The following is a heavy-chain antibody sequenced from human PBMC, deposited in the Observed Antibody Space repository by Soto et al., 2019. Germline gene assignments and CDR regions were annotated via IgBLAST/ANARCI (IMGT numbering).Heavy chain of an antibody. D-gene: IGHD6-25*01. CDR1: GFTFSNNW. CDR2: INSDGSSR. V-gene: IGHV3-74*01. Sequence: EVQLLESGGGLVQPGGSLRLSCAASGFTFSNNWMHWVRQIPGKGLVWVSRINSDGSSRSYADSVEGRFSISGDNDKNTLYLQMIELKFEDTAVYYCARAPERRPIVYSGQGILVTVSS. CDR3: ARAPERRPIVY. J-gene: IGHJ4*02.